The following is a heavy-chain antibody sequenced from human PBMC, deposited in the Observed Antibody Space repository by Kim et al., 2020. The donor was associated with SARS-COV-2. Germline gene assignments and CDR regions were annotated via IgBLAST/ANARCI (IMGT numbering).Heavy chain of an antibody. D-gene: IGHD3-10*01. J-gene: IGHJ4*02. V-gene: IGHV3-11*05. Sequence: GRRRLTTSRDNAKNSLYLQMNSLRAEDTAVYYCARDGGSGSYPLSFDYWGQGTLVTVSS. CDR3: ARDGGSGSYPLSFDY.